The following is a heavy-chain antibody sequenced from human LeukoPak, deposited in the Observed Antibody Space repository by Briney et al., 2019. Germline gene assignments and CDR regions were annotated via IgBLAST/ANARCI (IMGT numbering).Heavy chain of an antibody. CDR3: ARDRCSSTSCPAPRVFDY. CDR1: GFTFSSYS. D-gene: IGHD2-2*01. V-gene: IGHV3-21*01. J-gene: IGHJ4*02. CDR2: ISSSSSYI. Sequence: GGSLRLSCAASGFTFSSYSMKWVRQAPGKGLEWVASISSSSSYIYYADSVKGRFTISRDNAKNSLYLQMNSLRAEDTAVYYCARDRCSSTSCPAPRVFDYWGQGTLVTVSS.